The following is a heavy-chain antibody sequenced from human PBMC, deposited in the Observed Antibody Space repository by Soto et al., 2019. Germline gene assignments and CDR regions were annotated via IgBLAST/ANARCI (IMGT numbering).Heavy chain of an antibody. CDR3: ARGLVVPAAQHARFDP. CDR1: GGSISSYY. Sequence: SETLSLTCTVSGGSISSYYWSWFRQPPGKGLEWIGYIYYSGSTNYNSSLKSRVTISVDTSKNQFSLKLSSVTAADAAVYYCARGLVVPAAQHARFDPWGQGTLVTVSS. CDR2: IYYSGST. J-gene: IGHJ5*02. V-gene: IGHV4-59*01. D-gene: IGHD2-2*01.